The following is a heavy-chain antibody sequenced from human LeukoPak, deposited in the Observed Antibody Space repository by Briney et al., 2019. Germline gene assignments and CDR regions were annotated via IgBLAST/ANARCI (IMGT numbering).Heavy chain of an antibody. D-gene: IGHD3-16*01. CDR1: GFTFSSYS. V-gene: IGHV3-21*01. CDR3: ARDWGDHNWFDP. J-gene: IGHJ5*02. Sequence: GGSLRLSCAAPGFTFSSYSMNWVRQAPGKGLEWVSSISSSSSYIYYADSVKGRCTISRDNAKNSLYLQMNSLRAEDTAVYYCARDWGDHNWFDPWGQGTLVTVSS. CDR2: ISSSSSYI.